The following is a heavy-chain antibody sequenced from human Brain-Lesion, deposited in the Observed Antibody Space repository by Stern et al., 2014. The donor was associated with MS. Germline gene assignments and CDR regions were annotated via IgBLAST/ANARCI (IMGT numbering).Heavy chain of an antibody. CDR1: GYIFTGYY. J-gene: IGHJ6*02. D-gene: IGHD3-3*01. V-gene: IGHV1-2*02. CDR3: ARDQRGITIFGVVTDYYYLGMDV. Sequence: VQLLESGAEVKKPGASVKVSWKASGYIFTGYYIHWVRQAPGQGLEWMAWINPNTGGPKYAQKFQGRVTMSRDTSISTAYVELSSLTSDDTAVYYCARDQRGITIFGVVTDYYYLGMDVWGQGTTVTVSS. CDR2: INPNTGGP.